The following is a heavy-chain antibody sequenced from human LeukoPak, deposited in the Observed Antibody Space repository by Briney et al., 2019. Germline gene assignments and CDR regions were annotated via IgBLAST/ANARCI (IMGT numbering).Heavy chain of an antibody. CDR3: AREGSSAYYYYYYMDV. V-gene: IGHV4-34*01. CDR1: GGSFSGYY. Sequence: PSETLSLTCAVYGGSFSGYYWSWIRQPPGKGLEWIGEINHSGSTNYNPSLKSRVTISVDTSKNQFSLKLSSATAADTAVYYCAREGSSAYYYYYYMDVWGKGTTVTVSS. CDR2: INHSGST. J-gene: IGHJ6*03. D-gene: IGHD6-6*01.